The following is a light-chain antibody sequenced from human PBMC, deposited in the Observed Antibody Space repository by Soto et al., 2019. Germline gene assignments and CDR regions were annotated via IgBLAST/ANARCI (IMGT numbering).Light chain of an antibody. CDR1: QSVDSNF. CDR2: ATS. J-gene: IGKJ3*01. Sequence: ESVLTQYPGTLSLSHGERATLSCRANQSVDSNFLAWNQQKPGQAPRLLIYATSIRATGIPKRFSGSASGTNFTLTISSLEPEDFTVFHCQLYASSPFTFAPGTKVDIK. V-gene: IGKV3-20*01. CDR3: QLYASSPFT.